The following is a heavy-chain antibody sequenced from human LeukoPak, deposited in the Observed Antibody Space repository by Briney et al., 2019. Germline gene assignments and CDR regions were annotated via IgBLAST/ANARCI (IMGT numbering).Heavy chain of an antibody. Sequence: GGSLRLSCAASGFTFSSYAMSWVRQAPGKGLEWVSAISGSGGSTYYADSVKSRFTISRDNSKNTLYLQMNSLRAEDTAVYYCAKDLEYGDYGTMDVWGKGTTVTVSS. J-gene: IGHJ6*03. CDR2: ISGSGGST. D-gene: IGHD4-17*01. CDR3: AKDLEYGDYGTMDV. V-gene: IGHV3-23*01. CDR1: GFTFSSYA.